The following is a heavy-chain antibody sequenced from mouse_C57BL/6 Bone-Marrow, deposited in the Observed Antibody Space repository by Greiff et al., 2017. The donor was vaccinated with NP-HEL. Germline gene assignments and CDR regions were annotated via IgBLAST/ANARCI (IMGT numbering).Heavy chain of an antibody. CDR2: IYPGNSDT. CDR1: GYTFTSYW. Sequence: EVQLQQSGTVLARPGASVKLSCKTSGYTFTSYWMHWVKQRPGQGLEWIGAIYPGNSDTSSNQKFKGKAKLTAVTSASTAYMELSSLTNEDSAVYYCTRCPEVAGDYFDYWGQGTTLTVSS. V-gene: IGHV1-5*01. CDR3: TRCPEVAGDYFDY. J-gene: IGHJ2*01. D-gene: IGHD1-1*01.